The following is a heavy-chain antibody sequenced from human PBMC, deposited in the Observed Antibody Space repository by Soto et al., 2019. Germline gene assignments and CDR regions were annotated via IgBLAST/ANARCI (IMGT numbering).Heavy chain of an antibody. D-gene: IGHD6-13*01. CDR1: GYTFTSYD. CDR3: AIRVWGQQLVNFDP. J-gene: IGHJ5*02. Sequence: QVQLMQSGAEVKKPGASVKVSCKASGYTFTSYDINWVRQATGQGLEWMGWMNPNSGNTGYAQKFQGRVTMTRNTXXSTAYMELSSLRSEDTAVYYCAIRVWGQQLVNFDPWGQGTLVTVSS. CDR2: MNPNSGNT. V-gene: IGHV1-8*01.